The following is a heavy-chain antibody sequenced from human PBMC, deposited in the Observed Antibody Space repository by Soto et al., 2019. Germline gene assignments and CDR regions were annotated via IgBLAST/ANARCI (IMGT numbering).Heavy chain of an antibody. CDR3: ARSQDSSGYWNSCFDP. Sequence: QVQLVQSGAEVKKPGSSVKVSCKSSGGTFSTYTLAWVRQAPGQGLEWVGGIIPIFGTANYPQKFKGRVTITADESTTPAYMELSSLRSEDTAVYYCARSQDSSGYWNSCFDPRGQGTLVTVSS. CDR2: IIPIFGTA. V-gene: IGHV1-69*01. D-gene: IGHD3-22*01. CDR1: GGTFSTYT. J-gene: IGHJ5*02.